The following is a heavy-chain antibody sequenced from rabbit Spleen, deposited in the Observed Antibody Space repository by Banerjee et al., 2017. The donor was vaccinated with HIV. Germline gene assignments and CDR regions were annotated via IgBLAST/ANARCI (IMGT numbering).Heavy chain of an antibody. D-gene: IGHD6-1*01. CDR1: GFDFSRYG. CDR3: ARDGAGDGGAGYDEDFYFNL. J-gene: IGHJ4*01. CDR2: IDTSYGDT. Sequence: QEQLVETGGGLVQPGGSLTLSCKASGFDFSRYGMSWVRQAPGKGLEWIACIDTSYGDTDYANWPKGRFTISKTSSTTVTLQMTSLTAADTATYFCARDGAGDGGAGYDEDFYFNLWGPGTLVTVS. V-gene: IGHV1S45*01.